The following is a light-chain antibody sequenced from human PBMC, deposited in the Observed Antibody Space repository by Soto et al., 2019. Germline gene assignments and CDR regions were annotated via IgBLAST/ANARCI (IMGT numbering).Light chain of an antibody. Sequence: QSVLTQPASVSGSPGQSITISCTGTSSDVGGYNYVSWYQHHPGKAPELLIYDVSIRPSGVSNRFSGSKSGRTASLTISGLQAEDEADYYCSSYASSSTYVFGTGTKVTVL. CDR2: DVS. J-gene: IGLJ1*01. CDR1: SSDVGGYNY. V-gene: IGLV2-14*03. CDR3: SSYASSSTYV.